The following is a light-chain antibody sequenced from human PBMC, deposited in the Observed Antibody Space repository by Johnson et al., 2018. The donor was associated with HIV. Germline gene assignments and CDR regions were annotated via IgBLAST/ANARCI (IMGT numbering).Light chain of an antibody. CDR1: SSNIGNNY. V-gene: IGLV1-51*01. CDR2: DNN. CDR3: GTWDSSLSAAGV. J-gene: IGLJ1*01. Sequence: QSVLTQPPSVSAAPGQKVTISCSGSSSNIGNNYVSWYQQLPGTAPKLLIYDNNKRPSGIPDRFSGSKSGTSATLGITGLQTGDEADDYCGTWDSSLSAAGVFGTGTKCTVL.